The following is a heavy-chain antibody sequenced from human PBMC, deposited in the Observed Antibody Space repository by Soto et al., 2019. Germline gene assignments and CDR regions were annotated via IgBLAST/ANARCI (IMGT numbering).Heavy chain of an antibody. CDR1: GGSISSGGYY. CDR2: IYYSGST. Sequence: SETLSLTCTVSGGSISSGGYYWSWIRQHPGKGLEWIGYIYYSGSTYYNPSLKSRVTISVDTSKNQFSLKLSSVTAADTAVYYCGSIAARGSYYYYYGMDAWGQGTTVTVSS. V-gene: IGHV4-31*03. D-gene: IGHD6-6*01. J-gene: IGHJ6*02. CDR3: GSIAARGSYYYYYGMDA.